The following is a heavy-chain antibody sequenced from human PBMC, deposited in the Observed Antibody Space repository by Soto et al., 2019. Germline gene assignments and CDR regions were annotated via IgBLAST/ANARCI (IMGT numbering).Heavy chain of an antibody. CDR2: IYYSGST. V-gene: IGHV4-39*01. CDR1: GGSISSSSYY. J-gene: IGHJ4*02. D-gene: IGHD5-12*01. CDR3: ASTHSGYDSPHFDY. Sequence: SETLSLTCTVSGGSISSSSYYWGWIRQPPGKGLEWIGSIYYSGSTYYNPSLKSRVTISVDTSKNQFSLKLSSVTAADTAVYYCASTHSGYDSPHFDYWAQGTLVTVSS.